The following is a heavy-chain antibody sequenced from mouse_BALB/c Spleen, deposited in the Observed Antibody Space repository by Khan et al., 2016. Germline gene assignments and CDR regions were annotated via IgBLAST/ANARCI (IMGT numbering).Heavy chain of an antibody. CDR2: ILPGSGST. V-gene: IGHV1-9*01. CDR3: ARGYYWGDY. J-gene: IGHJ2*01. D-gene: IGHD1-1*01. CDR1: GYTFSSYW. Sequence: QVQLKQSGAELMKPGASVKISCKATGYTFSSYWIEWVKQRPGHGLEWIGEILPGSGSTNYNVKFKGKATFTADTSSNTAYMQLSSLTSEDSAVYYCARGYYWGDYWGQGTTLTVSS.